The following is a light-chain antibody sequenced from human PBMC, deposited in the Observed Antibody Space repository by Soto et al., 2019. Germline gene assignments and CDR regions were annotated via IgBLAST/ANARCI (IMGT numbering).Light chain of an antibody. J-gene: IGKJ1*01. Sequence: DLQMTQSPSTLSASVEDRVTITCRASQRDDTYLAWFQQKPGKAPKGLISKATTLKSGAPSRFNGSGSGTEFALTITSLQPEDFATYYCQQYYSYPWTFGKGTNV. CDR3: QQYYSYPWT. CDR1: QRDDTY. V-gene: IGKV1-5*03. CDR2: KAT.